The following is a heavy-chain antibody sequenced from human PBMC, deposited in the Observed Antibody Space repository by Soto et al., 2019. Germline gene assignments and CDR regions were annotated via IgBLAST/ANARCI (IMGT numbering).Heavy chain of an antibody. Sequence: QVQLVQSGAEVKKPGSSVKVSCKASGGTFSSYTISWVRQAAGQGVEWMGRIIPILGIANYAQKFQGRVTITADKSTSTAYMELSSLRSEDTAVYYCARDRWFDPWGQGTLVTVSS. CDR1: GGTFSSYT. CDR2: IIPILGIA. CDR3: ARDRWFDP. J-gene: IGHJ5*02. V-gene: IGHV1-69*08.